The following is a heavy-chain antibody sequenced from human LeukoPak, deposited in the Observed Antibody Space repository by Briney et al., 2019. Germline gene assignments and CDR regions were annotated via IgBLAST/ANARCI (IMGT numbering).Heavy chain of an antibody. CDR1: GGSISSSSYY. D-gene: IGHD3-9*01. V-gene: IGHV4-39*07. CDR2: IYYSGST. CDR3: ARGLDILTGPEYDY. Sequence: SETLSLTCTVSGGSISSSSYYWGWIRQPPGKGLEWIGSIYYSGSTYYNPSLKSRVTISVDTSKNQFSLKLSSVTAADTAVYYCARGLDILTGPEYDYWGQGTLVTVSS. J-gene: IGHJ4*02.